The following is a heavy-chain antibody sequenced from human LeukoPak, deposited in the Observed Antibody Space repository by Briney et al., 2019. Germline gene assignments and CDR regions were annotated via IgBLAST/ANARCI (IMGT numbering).Heavy chain of an antibody. CDR3: AKDQKPDSGYDIDY. D-gene: IGHD5-12*01. V-gene: IGHV3-23*01. CDR1: GFTFSSYE. J-gene: IGHJ4*02. Sequence: GGSLRLSCAASGFTFSSYEMNWVRQAPGKGLEWVSVIFGSGDSTYYADSVKGRFTISRDRSKNTLYLEMHSLRADDTAVYYCAKDQKPDSGYDIDYWGQGTLVTVSS. CDR2: IFGSGDST.